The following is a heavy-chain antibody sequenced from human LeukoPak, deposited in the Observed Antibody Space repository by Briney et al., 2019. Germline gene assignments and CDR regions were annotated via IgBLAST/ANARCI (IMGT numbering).Heavy chain of an antibody. CDR1: GYTFTSYG. D-gene: IGHD3-10*01. Sequence: ASVKVSCKASGYTFTSYGISWVRQAPGQGLEWMGWISAYNGNTNYAQKLQGRVTMTTDTSTSTAYMELRSLRSDDTAVYYCARDPNWFGELLLRTGENWFDPWGQGTLVTVSS. CDR2: ISAYNGNT. J-gene: IGHJ5*02. CDR3: ARDPNWFGELLLRTGENWFDP. V-gene: IGHV1-18*01.